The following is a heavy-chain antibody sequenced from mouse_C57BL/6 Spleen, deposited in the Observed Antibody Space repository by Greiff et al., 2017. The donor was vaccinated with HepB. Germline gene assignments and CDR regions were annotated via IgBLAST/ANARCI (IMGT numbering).Heavy chain of an antibody. J-gene: IGHJ3*01. CDR1: GYAFSSSW. CDR2: IYPGDGDT. CDR3: VGYYGSSPFAY. V-gene: IGHV1-82*01. D-gene: IGHD1-1*01. Sequence: VQLQQPGPELVKPGASVKISCKASGYAFSSSWMNWVKQRPGKGLEWIGRIYPGDGDTNYNGKFKGKATLTADKSSSTAYMQLSSLTSEDSAVYFCVGYYGSSPFAYWGQGTLVTVSA.